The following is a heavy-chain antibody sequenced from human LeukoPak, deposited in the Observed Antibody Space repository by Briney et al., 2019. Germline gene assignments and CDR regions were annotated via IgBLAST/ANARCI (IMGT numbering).Heavy chain of an antibody. V-gene: IGHV3-48*02. J-gene: IGHJ4*02. CDR3: ARDLYF. CDR1: GFTFSSYS. CDR2: ISSSSTTI. D-gene: IGHD2-15*01. Sequence: GGSLRLSCVVSGFTFSSYSMNWVRQAPGKGLEWISYISSSSTTIYYADSVKGRFTISRDNAKNSLYPQMNSLRDEDTAVYYCARDLYFWGQGTLVTVSS.